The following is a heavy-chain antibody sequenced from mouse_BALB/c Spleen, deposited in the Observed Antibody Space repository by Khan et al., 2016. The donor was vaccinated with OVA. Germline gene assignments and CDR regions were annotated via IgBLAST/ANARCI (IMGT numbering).Heavy chain of an antibody. V-gene: IGHV5-17*02. Sequence: EVQLVESGGGLVQPGGSRKLSCAASGFTFSRFGMHWVRQAPEKGLEWVAYISSGSSTIYYADTVKGRFTISRDNPKNTLFLQMPSLRSEDTAMYYCASDSNFDYWGQDTTLTVSS. CDR1: GFTFSRFG. CDR2: ISSGSSTI. J-gene: IGHJ2*01. CDR3: ASDSNFDY.